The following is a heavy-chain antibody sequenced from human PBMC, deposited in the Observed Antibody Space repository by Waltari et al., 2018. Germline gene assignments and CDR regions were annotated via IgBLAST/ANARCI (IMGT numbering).Heavy chain of an antibody. D-gene: IGHD6-19*01. V-gene: IGHV3-30*02. J-gene: IGHJ4*02. Sequence: QVQLVESGGGVVQPGGSLRLSCAASGFTFSSYGMHWVRQAPGKGLEWVAFIRYDGSNKYYADSVKGRFTSSRDNSKNTLYLQMNSLRAEDTAVYYCAKTPMGIAVAGPDYWGQGTLVIVSS. CDR1: GFTFSSYG. CDR2: IRYDGSNK. CDR3: AKTPMGIAVAGPDY.